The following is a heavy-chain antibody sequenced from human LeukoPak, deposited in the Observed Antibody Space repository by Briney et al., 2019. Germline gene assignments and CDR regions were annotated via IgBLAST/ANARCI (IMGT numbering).Heavy chain of an antibody. V-gene: IGHV4-59*08. D-gene: IGHD6-19*01. CDR1: GGSISSYY. CDR3: ARWVVSSGWYYFDY. J-gene: IGHJ4*02. Sequence: SETLSLTCTVSGGSISSYYWNWIRQPPGKGLEWIGYIYYSGSTNYNPSLRSRVTISVDTSKNQFSLKLSSVTAADTAVYYCARWVVSSGWYYFDYWGQGTLVTVSS. CDR2: IYYSGST.